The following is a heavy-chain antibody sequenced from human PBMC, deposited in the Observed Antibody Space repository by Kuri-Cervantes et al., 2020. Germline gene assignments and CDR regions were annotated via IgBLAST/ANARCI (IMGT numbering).Heavy chain of an antibody. CDR2: IIPIFGTA. V-gene: IGHV1-69*13. CDR1: GGTFSSYA. CDR3: ARGRPRQLDDAFDI. D-gene: IGHD6-6*01. J-gene: IGHJ3*02. Sequence: SVKVSCKASGGTFSSYAISWVRQAPGQGLEWMGGIIPIFGTANYAQKFQGRVTITADESTSTAYMELSSLRSEDTAVYYCARGRPRQLDDAFDIWGQGTMVTVSS.